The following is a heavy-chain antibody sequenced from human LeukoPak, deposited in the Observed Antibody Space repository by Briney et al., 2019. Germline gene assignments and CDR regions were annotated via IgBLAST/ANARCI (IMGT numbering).Heavy chain of an antibody. Sequence: PSETLSLTCTVSGGSISSGSYYWSWIRQPAGKGLEWIGRIYTSGSTNYNPSLKSRVTISVDTSKNQLSLKLSSVTAADTAVYYCARGARKVTNDYWGQGTLVTVSS. CDR3: ARGARKVTNDY. CDR2: IYTSGST. D-gene: IGHD1-14*01. CDR1: GGSISSGSYY. J-gene: IGHJ4*02. V-gene: IGHV4-61*02.